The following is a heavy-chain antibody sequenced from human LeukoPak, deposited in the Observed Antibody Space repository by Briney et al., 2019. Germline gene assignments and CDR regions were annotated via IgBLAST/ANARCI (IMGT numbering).Heavy chain of an antibody. CDR2: IYTSGST. CDR3: ARSIGWYNWFDP. CDR1: GGSISSYY. Sequence: SETLSLTCTVSGGSISSYYWSWIRQPPGKGLEWIGYIYTSGSTNYNPSLKSRVTISVDTSKNQFSLKLSSVTAADTAVYYRARSIGWYNWFDPWGQGTLVTVSS. V-gene: IGHV4-4*09. D-gene: IGHD6-19*01. J-gene: IGHJ5*02.